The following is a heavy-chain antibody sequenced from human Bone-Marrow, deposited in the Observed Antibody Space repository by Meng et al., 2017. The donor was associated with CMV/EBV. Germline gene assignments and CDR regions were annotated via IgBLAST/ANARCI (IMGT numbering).Heavy chain of an antibody. CDR1: SIYA. D-gene: IGHD6-19*01. CDR3: ASNVGVRDSSGWYVLFAS. J-gene: IGHJ4*02. CDR2: IIPIFGTA. Sequence: SIYAIGWVGHAPRQELERMGRIIPIFGTANYAQKFQGRVTITTAESTRTAYMELSSLRSEDTAVYCCASNVGVRDSSGWYVLFASWGQGTLVTVSS. V-gene: IGHV1-69*05.